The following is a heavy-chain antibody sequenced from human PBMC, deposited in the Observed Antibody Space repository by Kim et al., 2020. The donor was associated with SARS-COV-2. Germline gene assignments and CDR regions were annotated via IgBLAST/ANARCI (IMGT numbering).Heavy chain of an antibody. CDR2: IYYSGST. V-gene: IGHV4-30-4*01. CDR3: ASSHSSSWYYSRLDV. J-gene: IGHJ6*02. Sequence: SETLSLTCTVSGGSISSGDYYWSWIRQPPGKGLEWIGYIYYSGSTYYNPSLKSRVTISVDTSKNQFSLKLSSVTAADTAVYYCASSHSSSWYYSRLDVWGQGTTVTVSS. D-gene: IGHD6-13*01. CDR1: GGSISSGDYY.